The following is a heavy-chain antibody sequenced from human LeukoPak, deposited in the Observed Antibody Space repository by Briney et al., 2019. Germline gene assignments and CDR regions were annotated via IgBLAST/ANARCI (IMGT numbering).Heavy chain of an antibody. J-gene: IGHJ4*02. CDR2: ISRSSSYI. V-gene: IGHV3-21*01. CDR1: GFTFSSYS. CDR3: ARVGGYCSGGSCYFFDY. D-gene: IGHD2-15*01. Sequence: GGSLRLSCAASGFTFSSYSMNWVRQAPGKWREGVSSISRSSSYIYYADSVKGRFTISRDNAKNSLYLQMNSLRAEDTAVYYCARVGGYCSGGSCYFFDYWGQGTLVTVSS.